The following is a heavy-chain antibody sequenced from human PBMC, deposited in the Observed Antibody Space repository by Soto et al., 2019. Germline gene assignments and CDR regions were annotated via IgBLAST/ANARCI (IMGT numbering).Heavy chain of an antibody. Sequence: EVQLVESGGGLVKPGGSLRLSCAASGFTFSSYSMNWVRQAPGKGLEWVSSISSSSSYIYYADSVKGRFTISRDNAKNSLYLQMNSLRAEDTAVYYCARDSYDSSGYYSIFDYWGQGTLVTVSP. CDR3: ARDSYDSSGYYSIFDY. J-gene: IGHJ4*02. CDR1: GFTFSSYS. D-gene: IGHD3-22*01. CDR2: ISSSSSYI. V-gene: IGHV3-21*01.